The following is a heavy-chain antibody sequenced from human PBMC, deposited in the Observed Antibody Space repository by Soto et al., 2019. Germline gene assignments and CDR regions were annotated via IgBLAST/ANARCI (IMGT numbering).Heavy chain of an antibody. V-gene: IGHV1-69*08. CDR3: ARSHLVDDYDSDGLDN. J-gene: IGHJ4*02. D-gene: IGHD3-22*01. CDR2: IIPIFDTT. CDR1: GVPYSKYS. Sequence: QVQLVQSGTEVKKPGSSVTVSCKASGVPYSKYSISWVRQAPGQGLEWVGRIIPIFDTTNYAQKFQGRATITADKSTSTVYMDMGSLRSEYTAVYYCARSHLVDDYDSDGLDNWGQGTLVTVSS.